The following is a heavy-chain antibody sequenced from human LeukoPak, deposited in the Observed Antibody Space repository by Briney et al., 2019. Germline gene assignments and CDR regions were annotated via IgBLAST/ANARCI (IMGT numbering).Heavy chain of an antibody. Sequence: GGSLRLSCAASGFTFDDYAMHWVRQAPGKGLEWVSLISWDGGNNYYADSVKGRFTISRDNSKNALYLQMNSLRAEDAALYYCAKGVGGTRWAFDIWGQGTMVTVSS. CDR2: ISWDGGNN. CDR3: AKGVGGTRWAFDI. D-gene: IGHD1-26*01. J-gene: IGHJ3*02. V-gene: IGHV3-43D*03. CDR1: GFTFDDYA.